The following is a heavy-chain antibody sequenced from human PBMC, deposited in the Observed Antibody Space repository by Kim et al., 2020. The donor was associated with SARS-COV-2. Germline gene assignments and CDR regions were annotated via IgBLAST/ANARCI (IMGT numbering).Heavy chain of an antibody. CDR2: INPSGGST. CDR3: ARALGIAARPGAFDI. D-gene: IGHD6-6*01. Sequence: ASVKVSCKASGYTFTSYYMHWVRQAPGQGLEWMGIINPSGGSTSYAQKFQGRVTMTRDTSTSTVYMELSSLRSEDTAVYYCARALGIAARPGAFDIWGQGTMVTVSS. J-gene: IGHJ3*02. CDR1: GYTFTSYY. V-gene: IGHV1-46*01.